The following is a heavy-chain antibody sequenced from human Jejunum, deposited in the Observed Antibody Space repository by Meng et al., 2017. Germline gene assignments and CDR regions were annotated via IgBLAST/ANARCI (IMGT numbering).Heavy chain of an antibody. V-gene: IGHV3-21*01. CDR2: ISSTSS. CDR1: GFSFSSYS. CDR3: ARGRVVVVGTPSDY. J-gene: IGHJ4*02. Sequence: DVQLVESGGGPVKPGGSLRLSCAGSGFSFSSYSMHWVRQAPGKGLEWVSSISSTSSYADPVKGRFTISRDNAENSLYLQMNSLRAEDTAVYYCARGRVVVVGTPSDYWGQGTLVTVSS. D-gene: IGHD2-15*01.